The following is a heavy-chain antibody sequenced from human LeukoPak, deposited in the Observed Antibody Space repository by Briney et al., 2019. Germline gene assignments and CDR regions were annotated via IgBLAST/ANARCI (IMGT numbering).Heavy chain of an antibody. CDR2: MNPNSGNT. CDR1: GYTFTSYD. Sequence: ASVKVSCKASGYTFTSYDINWVRQATGQGLEWMGWMNPNSGNTGYAQKFQGRVTMTRNTSISTAYMELSSLRSEDTAVYYCARAHNMVRGVIDPGLLYYYYYMDVWGKGTTVTISS. V-gene: IGHV1-8*01. D-gene: IGHD3-10*01. J-gene: IGHJ6*03. CDR3: ARAHNMVRGVIDPGLLYYYYYMDV.